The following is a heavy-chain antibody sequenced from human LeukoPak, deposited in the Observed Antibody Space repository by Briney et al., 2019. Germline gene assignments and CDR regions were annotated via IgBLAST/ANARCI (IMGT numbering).Heavy chain of an antibody. Sequence: SETLSLTCAVYGGSFSGYYWSWIRQPPGKGLEWIGEINHSGSTNYNPSLTSRVTISVDTSKKHFSLKLSSVTAADTAVYYCARRSGYYFSNYYFDYWGQGTLVTVSS. CDR1: GGSFSGYY. CDR2: INHSGST. J-gene: IGHJ4*02. D-gene: IGHD3-22*01. CDR3: ARRSGYYFSNYYFDY. V-gene: IGHV4-34*01.